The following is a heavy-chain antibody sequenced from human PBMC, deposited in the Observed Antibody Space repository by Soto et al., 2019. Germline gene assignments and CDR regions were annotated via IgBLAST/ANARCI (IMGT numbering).Heavy chain of an antibody. Sequence: SETLSLTCTVSGGSISSSSYYWGWIRQPPGKGLEWIGSIYYSGSTYYNPSLKSRVTISVDTSKNQFSLKLSSVTAADTAVYYCARVVATGGTFDYWGQGTLVTVSS. CDR3: ARVVATGGTFDY. D-gene: IGHD5-12*01. V-gene: IGHV4-39*01. CDR2: IYYSGST. J-gene: IGHJ4*02. CDR1: GGSISSSSYY.